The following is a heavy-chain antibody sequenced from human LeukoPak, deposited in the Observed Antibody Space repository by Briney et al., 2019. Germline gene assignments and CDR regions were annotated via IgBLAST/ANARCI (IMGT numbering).Heavy chain of an antibody. J-gene: IGHJ4*02. CDR2: IKQDGSEK. D-gene: IGHD6-19*01. CDR3: ARDIGLGVAGTEAFDY. Sequence: PGGSLRLSCAASGFTFSSYWMGWVRQAPGKGLEWVANIKQDGSEKYYVDSVKGRFTISRDNAKNSLYLQMNSLRAEDTAVYYCARDIGLGVAGTEAFDYWGQGTLVTVSS. CDR1: GFTFSSYW. V-gene: IGHV3-7*01.